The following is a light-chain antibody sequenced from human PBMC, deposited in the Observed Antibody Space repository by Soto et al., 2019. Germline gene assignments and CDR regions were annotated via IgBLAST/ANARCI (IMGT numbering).Light chain of an antibody. CDR2: DVS. CDR1: SSDVGGYNY. Sequence: QSVLTQPASVSGSPGQSITISCTGTSSDVGGYNYVSWYQQHPGKAPKLLIYDVSNRPSGVSNRFSGSKPGNTASLTISGLQAEDESDYYCSSYTSSSTLGYVFGTGTKLTVL. J-gene: IGLJ1*01. CDR3: SSYTSSSTLGYV. V-gene: IGLV2-14*01.